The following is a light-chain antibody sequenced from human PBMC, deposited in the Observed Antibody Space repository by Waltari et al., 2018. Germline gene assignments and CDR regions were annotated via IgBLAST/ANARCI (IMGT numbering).Light chain of an antibody. J-gene: IGLJ2*01. V-gene: IGLV2-14*03. CDR2: DVS. CDR1: SSDVGGYNY. CDR3: SSYSSSSTLVV. Sequence: QSALTQPASVSGSPGQSITISCTGNSSDVGGYNYVSWYQQHPGKAPKLMIYDVSNRPSGVSNRFSGSKSGNTASLTISGLQAEDEADYHCSSYSSSSTLVVFGGGTKLTVL.